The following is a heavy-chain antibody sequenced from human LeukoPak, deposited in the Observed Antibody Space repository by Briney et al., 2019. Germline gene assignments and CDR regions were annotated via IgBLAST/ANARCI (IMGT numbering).Heavy chain of an antibody. J-gene: IGHJ6*03. Sequence: ASVKLSCKASGYTFSSSDINWVRQATGQGLEWMGWMNPNSGHTGYAQKFQGRITFTRNTSISTAYMELSSLRPEDTAVYFCARGVDYALWSDSSYQFYYMDAWGKGATVTVSS. V-gene: IGHV1-8*03. CDR1: GYTFSSSD. CDR3: ARGVDYALWSDSSYQFYYMDA. D-gene: IGHD3-3*01. CDR2: MNPNSGHT.